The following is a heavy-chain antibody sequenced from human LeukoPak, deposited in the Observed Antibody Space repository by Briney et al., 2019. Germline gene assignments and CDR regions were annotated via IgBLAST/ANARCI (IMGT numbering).Heavy chain of an antibody. D-gene: IGHD4-17*01. V-gene: IGHV3-15*01. CDR3: TIDYGDYEGDYYFDY. CDR1: GFTFSDVW. CDR2: IKTKTDGGTT. J-gene: IGHJ4*02. Sequence: PGGSLTLSCAASGFTFSDVWMSWVRQAPGKGLEWVGRIKTKTDGGTTEHAAPVKGGFTISRDDSKSTLYLQMNSLKTEDSAVYYCTIDYGDYEGDYYFDYWGQGTLVTVSS.